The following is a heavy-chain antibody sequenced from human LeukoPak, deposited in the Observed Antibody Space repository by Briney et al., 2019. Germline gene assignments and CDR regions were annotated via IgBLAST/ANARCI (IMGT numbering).Heavy chain of an antibody. CDR3: ARDRYITMVRETGGAFDI. D-gene: IGHD3-10*01. J-gene: IGHJ3*02. V-gene: IGHV3-48*04. Sequence: PGGSLRLSCAASGFTFSSYSMNWVRQAPGKGLEWVSYISSSSSTIYYADSVKGRFTISRDNAKNSLYLQMNSLRAEDTAVYYCARDRYITMVRETGGAFDIWGQGTMVTVSS. CDR2: ISSSSSTI. CDR1: GFTFSSYS.